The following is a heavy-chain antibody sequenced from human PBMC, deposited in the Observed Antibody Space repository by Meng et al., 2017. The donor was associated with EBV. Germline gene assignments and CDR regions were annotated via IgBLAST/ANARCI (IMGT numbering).Heavy chain of an antibody. CDR1: GFSLSTRGVG. D-gene: IGHD6-6*01. V-gene: IGHV2-5*02. Sequence: QITLKGFVPTLVKPTQTPTLTCTFSGFSLSTRGVGVGWIRQPPGKALEWLALIYWDDDKRYSPSLKSRLTITKDTSKNQVVLTMTNMDPVDAATYYCAHIIAARPFDYWGQGTLVTVSS. J-gene: IGHJ4*02. CDR3: AHIIAARPFDY. CDR2: IYWDDDK.